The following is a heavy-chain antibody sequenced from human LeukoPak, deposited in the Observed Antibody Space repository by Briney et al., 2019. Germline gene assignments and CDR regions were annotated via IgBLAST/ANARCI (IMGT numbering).Heavy chain of an antibody. CDR1: GFTFSSYG. D-gene: IGHD6-19*01. CDR2: ISYDGSNK. CDR3: AKDFWSSGWYKGDY. J-gene: IGHJ4*02. V-gene: IGHV3-30*18. Sequence: GGSLRLSCAASGFTFSSYGMHWVRQAPGKGLEWVAVISYDGSNKYYADSVKGRFTISRDNSKNTLYLQMNSLRAEDTAVYYCAKDFWSSGWYKGDYWGQGTLVTVSS.